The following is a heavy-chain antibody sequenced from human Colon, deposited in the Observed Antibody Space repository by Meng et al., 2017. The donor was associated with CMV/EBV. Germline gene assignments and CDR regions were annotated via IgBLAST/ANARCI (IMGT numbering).Heavy chain of an antibody. D-gene: IGHD1-26*01. CDR2: ISGSGGSR. CDR1: GSSLCSYA. CDR3: AKDSQRTVKATSSDY. Sequence: GSSLCSYAMSCVRQAPGNAVEGVAGISGSGGSRYYADSVKGWYTSASDNSKTTLSLQMNSLRAEDTAVYDCAKDSQRTVKATSSDYWGQGTLVTVSS. J-gene: IGHJ4*02. V-gene: IGHV3-23*01.